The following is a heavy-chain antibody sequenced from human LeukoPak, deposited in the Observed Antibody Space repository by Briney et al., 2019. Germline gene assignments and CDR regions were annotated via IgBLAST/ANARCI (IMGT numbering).Heavy chain of an antibody. V-gene: IGHV4-34*01. CDR1: GGSFSGYY. D-gene: IGHD3-22*01. CDR2: INHSGST. Sequence: PSETLSLTCAVYGGSFSGYYWSWIRQPPGKGREWIGEINHSGSTNYNRSLKRGVTISVRKSKKQFSLKLSSVTAADTAVYYCASRGRRLYYDSSGFSYYWGQGTLVTVSS. CDR3: ASRGRRLYYDSSGFSYY. J-gene: IGHJ4*02.